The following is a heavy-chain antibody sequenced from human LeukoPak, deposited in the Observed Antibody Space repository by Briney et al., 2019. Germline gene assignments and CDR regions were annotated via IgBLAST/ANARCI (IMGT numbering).Heavy chain of an antibody. D-gene: IGHD5/OR15-5a*01. Sequence: PGGSLRLSCAASGFTFSFYWMSWVRQAPGKGGEWVANMNRDGSEVNYVDSVRGRFTISRDNAKNSVYLQMNSLRAEDTAVYFCVRDLGFSTFDNWGQGTLVTVSS. V-gene: IGHV3-7*01. CDR2: MNRDGSEV. J-gene: IGHJ4*02. CDR1: GFTFSFYW. CDR3: VRDLGFSTFDN.